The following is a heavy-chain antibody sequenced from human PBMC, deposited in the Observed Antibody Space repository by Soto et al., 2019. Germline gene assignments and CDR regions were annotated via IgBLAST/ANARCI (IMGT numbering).Heavy chain of an antibody. V-gene: IGHV1-69*13. J-gene: IGHJ6*02. Sequence: GASVKVSCKASGGTFSSYAISWVRQAPGQGLEWMGGIIPIFGTANYAQKFQGRVTITADESTSTAYMKLSSLRSEDTAVYYCARAFWSGSGDYYYGMDVWGQGTTVTVSS. CDR2: IIPIFGTA. D-gene: IGHD3-3*01. CDR1: GGTFSSYA. CDR3: ARAFWSGSGDYYYGMDV.